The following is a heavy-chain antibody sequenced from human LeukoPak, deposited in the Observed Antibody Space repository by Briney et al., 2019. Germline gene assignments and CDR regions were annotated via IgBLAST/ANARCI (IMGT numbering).Heavy chain of an antibody. CDR3: ARDPGYRGESGWFDP. CDR2: ISKDGSHK. V-gene: IGHV3-30*03. J-gene: IGHJ5*02. Sequence: PGGSLRLSCAASGFTFSSYGMHWVRQAPGKGLEWVAVISKDGSHKYYADSVKGRFTIYRDNSKNTLYLQMNSLRDEDTAVYYCARDPGYRGESGWFDPWGQGTQVTVSS. D-gene: IGHD5-18*01. CDR1: GFTFSSYG.